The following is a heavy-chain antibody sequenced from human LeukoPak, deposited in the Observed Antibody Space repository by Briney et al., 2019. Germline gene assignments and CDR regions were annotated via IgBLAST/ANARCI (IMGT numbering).Heavy chain of an antibody. V-gene: IGHV4-34*01. CDR3: ARFNMVRGVIQGDY. CDR1: GGSFSGYY. Sequence: SETLSLTCAVYGGSFSGYYWSWIRQPPGKGLEWIGEINHSGSTNDNPSLKSRVTTSVDTSKNQFSLKLSSVTAADTAVYYCARFNMVRGVIQGDYWGQGTLVTVSS. J-gene: IGHJ4*02. CDR2: INHSGST. D-gene: IGHD3-10*01.